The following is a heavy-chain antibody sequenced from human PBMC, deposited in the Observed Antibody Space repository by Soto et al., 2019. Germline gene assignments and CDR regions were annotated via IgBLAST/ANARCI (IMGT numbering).Heavy chain of an antibody. Sequence: GGSRRLSCAASGFTFDDYAMHWVRQAPGKGLEWVSLISGDGGSTYYADSVKGRFTISRDNSKNSLYLQMNSLRTEDTALYYCAKDIIPNPEDCSSTSCVGMDVWGQGTTVTVSS. CDR1: GFTFDDYA. V-gene: IGHV3-43*02. CDR2: ISGDGGST. J-gene: IGHJ6*02. CDR3: AKDIIPNPEDCSSTSCVGMDV. D-gene: IGHD2-2*01.